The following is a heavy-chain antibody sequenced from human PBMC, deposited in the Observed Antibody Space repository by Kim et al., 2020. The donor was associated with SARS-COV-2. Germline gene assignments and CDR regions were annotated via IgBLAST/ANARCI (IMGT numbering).Heavy chain of an antibody. V-gene: IGHV3-73*01. CDR2: IRSKANTYAT. Sequence: GGSLRLSCAASGFTFSDSAIHWVRQASGKGLEWVGRIRSKANTYATAYTASVKGRFTISRDDLKNTAYLQMNSLETEDTAVYFCTRVPGTPLAFWDAFDIWGQGTMVTVSS. D-gene: IGHD1-1*01. CDR3: TRVPGTPLAFWDAFDI. CDR1: GFTFSDSA. J-gene: IGHJ3*02.